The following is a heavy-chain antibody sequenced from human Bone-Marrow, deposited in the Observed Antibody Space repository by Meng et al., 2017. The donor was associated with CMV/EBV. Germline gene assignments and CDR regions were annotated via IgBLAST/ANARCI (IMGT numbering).Heavy chain of an antibody. CDR1: ELTFRRCG. CDR2: VSDVGDNQ. J-gene: IGHJ4*02. CDR3: AKDVKRLRRPSSDS. D-gene: IGHD4-17*01. V-gene: IGHV3-30*18. Sequence: ASELTFRRCGIKWVRQAPGKGLQWVAVVSDVGDNQYYEGSVKGRFTIPRDNSKNTLSLQMSSLRGEDTTVCQCAKDVKRLRRPSSDSWGQGTLVTVSS.